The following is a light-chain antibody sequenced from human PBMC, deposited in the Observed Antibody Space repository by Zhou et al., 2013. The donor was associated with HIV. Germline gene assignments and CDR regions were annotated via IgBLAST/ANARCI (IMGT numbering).Light chain of an antibody. V-gene: IGKV1-39*01. Sequence: DIQMTQSPSSLSASVGDRVTITCRTSQSVSTFLNWYQQKVGKAPKLLIFGASTLRSGVPSRFSGSGSGTDFTLTISSLQPEDFATYYCLQSYSTPLTFGGGTKVEIK. CDR1: QSVSTF. CDR2: GAS. J-gene: IGKJ4*01. CDR3: LQSYSTPLT.